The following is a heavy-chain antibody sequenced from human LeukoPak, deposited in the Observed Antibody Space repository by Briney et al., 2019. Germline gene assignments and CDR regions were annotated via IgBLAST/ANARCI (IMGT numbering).Heavy chain of an antibody. J-gene: IGHJ3*02. CDR2: VYYSGST. D-gene: IGHD3/OR15-3a*01. Sequence: ETLSLTCTVSGGSITSSYWSWIRQPPGKGLEWIGYVYYSGSTNYNPSLESRVTISVDTSKNQFSLKLSSVTAADTAVYYCAMRVTAFGLVKDAFDIWGQGTMVTVSS. CDR1: GGSITSSY. CDR3: AMRVTAFGLVKDAFDI. V-gene: IGHV4-59*01.